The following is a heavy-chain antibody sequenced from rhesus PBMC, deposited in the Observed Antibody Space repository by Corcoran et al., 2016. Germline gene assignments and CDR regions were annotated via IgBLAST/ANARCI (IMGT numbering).Heavy chain of an antibody. D-gene: IGHD4-17*01. Sequence: QVQLVQSGAEVKKPGASVKVSCKASGFTFGSYAINGVRQSPGQGLEWMGVIIPLDGITNYAEKFQGRVTITADTSTSTAYMELSSLRSEDTAVYYCARGTNYGLHDAFDFWGQGLRVTVSS. CDR3: ARGTNYGLHDAFDF. CDR1: GFTFGSYA. J-gene: IGHJ3*01. CDR2: IIPLDGIT. V-gene: IGHV1-198*02.